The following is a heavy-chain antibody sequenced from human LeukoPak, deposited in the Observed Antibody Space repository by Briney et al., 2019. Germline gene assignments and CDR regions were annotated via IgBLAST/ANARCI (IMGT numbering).Heavy chain of an antibody. CDR1: GDSFGTYG. Sequence: SVKVSCKASGDSFGTYGITWVRQALGQGLEWMGGFNPIFGSAQYAQKFQGRVTITADKSTSTAYMELSSLRSEDTAVYYCARCSWRYYYGSGSHNFDYWGQGTLVTVSS. CDR2: FNPIFGSA. V-gene: IGHV1-69*06. CDR3: ARCSWRYYYGSGSHNFDY. J-gene: IGHJ4*02. D-gene: IGHD3-10*01.